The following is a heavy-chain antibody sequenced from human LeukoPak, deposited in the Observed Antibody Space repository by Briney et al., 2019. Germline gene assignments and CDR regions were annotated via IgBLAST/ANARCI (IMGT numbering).Heavy chain of an antibody. V-gene: IGHV3-23*01. CDR3: AKGDSSSFPAYYYYYMDV. CDR1: GFTFSSYA. D-gene: IGHD6-6*01. CDR2: ISGSGGST. J-gene: IGHJ6*03. Sequence: PGGSLRLSCAASGFTFSSYAMSWVRQAPGKGLEWVSAISGSGGSTYYADSVKGRFTISRDNSKNTLYLQMNSLRAEDTAVYYCAKGDSSSFPAYYYYYMDVCGKGTTVTVSS.